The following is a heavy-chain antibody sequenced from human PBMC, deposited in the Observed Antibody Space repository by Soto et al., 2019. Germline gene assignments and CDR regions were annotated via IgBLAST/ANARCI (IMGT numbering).Heavy chain of an antibody. D-gene: IGHD5-12*01. J-gene: IGHJ3*02. Sequence: ASVKVSCKASGYTFTSYDINWVRQAAGQGLEGMGWMNPNSGNTGYAQKFQGRVTMTRNTSISTAYMELSSLRSEDTAVYYCARGSGPCNFRALDIWGKYTIVTV. CDR1: GYTFTSYD. CDR3: ARGSGPCNFRALDI. V-gene: IGHV1-8*01. CDR2: MNPNSGNT.